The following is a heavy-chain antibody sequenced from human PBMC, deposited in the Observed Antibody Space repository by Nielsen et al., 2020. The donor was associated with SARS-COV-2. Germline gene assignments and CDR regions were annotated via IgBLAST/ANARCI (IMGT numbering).Heavy chain of an antibody. CDR1: GGSISSYYW. D-gene: IGHD6-19*01. Sequence: LRLSCTVSGGSISSYYWSWIRQPPGKALEWLARIDWDDDKIYSTSLKTRLTISKDTSKNQVVLTMTNMDPVDTATYYCARTEGYTSGWYSMDVWGQGTTVTVSS. J-gene: IGHJ6*02. V-gene: IGHV2-70*16. CDR3: ARTEGYTSGWYSMDV. CDR2: IDWDDDK.